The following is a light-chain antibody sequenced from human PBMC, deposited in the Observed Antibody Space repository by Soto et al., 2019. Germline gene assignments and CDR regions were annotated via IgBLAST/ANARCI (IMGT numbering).Light chain of an antibody. J-gene: IGKJ1*01. V-gene: IGKV1-39*01. CDR2: TAS. CDR1: QYISSY. Sequence: DIQMTQSPSSLSASVGDRITITCRASQYISSYLNWYQQKPGKAPKSLIYTASSLQSGVPSRFSGSGSGTDFTLTISRLEPEDFAVFYCHQYGSSPQTFGRGTKVDIK. CDR3: HQYGSSPQT.